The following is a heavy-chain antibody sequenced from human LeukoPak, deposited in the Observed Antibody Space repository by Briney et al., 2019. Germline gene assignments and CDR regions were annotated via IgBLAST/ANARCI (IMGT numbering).Heavy chain of an antibody. CDR3: ARGGPVRGVITDDY. CDR1: GGSISSGDYY. J-gene: IGHJ4*02. Sequence: SETLSLTCTVSGGSISSGDYYWSWIRQPPGKGLEWIGYIYYSGSTYYNPSLKSRVTISVDTSKNQFSLKLSSVTAADTAVYYCARGGPVRGVITDDYWGQGTLVTVSP. D-gene: IGHD3-10*01. V-gene: IGHV4-30-4*01. CDR2: IYYSGST.